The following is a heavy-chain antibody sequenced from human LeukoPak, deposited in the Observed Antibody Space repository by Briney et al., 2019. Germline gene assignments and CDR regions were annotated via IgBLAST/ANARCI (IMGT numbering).Heavy chain of an antibody. D-gene: IGHD5-18*01. CDR1: GYTSTSYD. Sequence: HGASVKVSCKASGYTSTSYDINWVRQATGQGLEWMGWMKPNSGNTGYAQKFQGRVTMTRNTSISTAYMELSSLRSEDTAVYYCARQDRGYSYGPNWFDPWGQGALVTVSS. J-gene: IGHJ5*02. V-gene: IGHV1-8*01. CDR3: ARQDRGYSYGPNWFDP. CDR2: MKPNSGNT.